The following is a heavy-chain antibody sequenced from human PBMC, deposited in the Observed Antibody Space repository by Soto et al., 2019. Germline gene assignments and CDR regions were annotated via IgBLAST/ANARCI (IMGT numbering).Heavy chain of an antibody. D-gene: IGHD5-12*01. CDR1: GGSISSSSNH. CDR3: ARGYSGYDWPFGP. CDR2: IYYSENT. Sequence: PSETLSLTCTVSGGSISSSSNHWGWIRQPPGKGLEWIGNIYYSENTYYNPSLKSRVTISVDTSKNQFSLKLSSVTAADTAVYYCARGYSGYDWPFGPWGQGTLVTVSS. J-gene: IGHJ5*02. V-gene: IGHV4-39*01.